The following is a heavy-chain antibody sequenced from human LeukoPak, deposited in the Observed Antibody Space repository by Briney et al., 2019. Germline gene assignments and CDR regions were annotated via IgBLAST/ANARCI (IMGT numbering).Heavy chain of an antibody. CDR3: ARVMSPVYGSGSYYIPHFDY. V-gene: IGHV4-39*07. D-gene: IGHD3-10*01. CDR2: IYYSGST. Sequence: MASETLSLTCTVSGGSISSSSYYWGWIRQPPGKGLEWIGSIYYSGSTYHNPSLKSRVTISVDTSKNQFSLKLSSVTAADTAVYYCARVMSPVYGSGSYYIPHFDYWGQGTLVTVSS. CDR1: GGSISSSSYY. J-gene: IGHJ4*02.